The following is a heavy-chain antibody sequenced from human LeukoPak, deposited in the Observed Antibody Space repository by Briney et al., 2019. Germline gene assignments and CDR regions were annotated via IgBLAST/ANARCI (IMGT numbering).Heavy chain of an antibody. J-gene: IGHJ6*02. V-gene: IGHV1-69*13. CDR2: IIPIFGTA. Sequence: VASVKVSCKASGGTFSSYAISWVRQAPGQGFEWMGGIIPIFGTANYAQKFQGRVTITADESTSTAYMELSSLRSEDTAVYYCAREAVRMTTVTTSLYYYYYGMDVWGQGTTVTVSS. CDR3: AREAVRMTTVTTSLYYYYYGMDV. CDR1: GGTFSSYA. D-gene: IGHD4-17*01.